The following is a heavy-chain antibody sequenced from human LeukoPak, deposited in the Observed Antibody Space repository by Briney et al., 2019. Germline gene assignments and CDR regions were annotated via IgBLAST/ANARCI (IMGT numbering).Heavy chain of an antibody. J-gene: IGHJ4*02. Sequence: SVTVSCTASGGTFNNYAITWVRQAPGQGLEWMGGFVPISGTANYAQKFQGRVTISADESTSTAYMELSSLRSEDTAVYYCARGPPGYSSGYPFDYWGQGTLVTVAP. CDR2: FVPISGTA. D-gene: IGHD5-18*01. CDR3: ARGPPGYSSGYPFDY. V-gene: IGHV1-69*13. CDR1: GGTFNNYA.